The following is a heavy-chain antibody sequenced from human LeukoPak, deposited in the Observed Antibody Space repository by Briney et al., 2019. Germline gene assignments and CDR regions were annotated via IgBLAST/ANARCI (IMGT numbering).Heavy chain of an antibody. D-gene: IGHD1-26*01. V-gene: IGHV4-61*02. CDR2: IYTSGST. CDR1: GGSISSGSYY. Sequence: SQTLSLTCTVSGGSISSGSYYWSWIRQPAGKGLEWIGRIYTSGSTNYNPSLKSRVTISVDTSKNQFSLKLSSVTAADTAVYYCASRRVGASGDDAFDIWGQGTMVTVSS. J-gene: IGHJ3*02. CDR3: ASRRVGASGDDAFDI.